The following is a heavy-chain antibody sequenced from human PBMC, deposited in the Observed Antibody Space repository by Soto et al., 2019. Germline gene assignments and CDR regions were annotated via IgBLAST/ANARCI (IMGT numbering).Heavy chain of an antibody. J-gene: IGHJ4*02. CDR1: GFTFGDYA. V-gene: IGHV3-49*03. CDR2: IRNKAFGGTT. D-gene: IGHD3-22*01. Sequence: GGSLRLSCTTSGFTFGDYAMSWFRQAPGKGLEWVGFIRNKAFGGTTEYVASVKGRFTISRDDSKSIAYLQMNSLKTEDTAIYYCTRPYYESSGYYYESAAYWGQGTLVTVS. CDR3: TRPYYESSGYYYESAAY.